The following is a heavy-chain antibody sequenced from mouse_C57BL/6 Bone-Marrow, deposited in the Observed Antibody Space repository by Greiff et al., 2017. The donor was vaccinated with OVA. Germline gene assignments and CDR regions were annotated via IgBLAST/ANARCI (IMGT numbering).Heavy chain of an antibody. D-gene: IGHD2-3*01. CDR2: IYPGSGST. CDR1: GYTFTSYW. CDR3: ARSRLYDGYYVDY. J-gene: IGHJ2*01. Sequence: VQLQQPGAELVKPGASVKMSCKASGYTFTSYWITWVKQRPGQGLEWIGDIYPGSGSTNYNEKFKSKATLTVDTSSSTAYMQLSSLTSEDSAVYYCARSRLYDGYYVDYWGQGTTLTVSS. V-gene: IGHV1-55*01.